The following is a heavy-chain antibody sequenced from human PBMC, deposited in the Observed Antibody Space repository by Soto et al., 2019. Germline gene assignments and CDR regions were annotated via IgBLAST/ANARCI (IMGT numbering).Heavy chain of an antibody. CDR2: INVYNGNT. CDR1: GYTFTSYG. CDR3: ARDTSRGEYDY. D-gene: IGHD3-10*01. Sequence: QVQLVQSGAEVKKPGASVKVSCKASGYTFTSYGISWVRQAPGQGLEWMGWINVYNGNTNYAQKLQGRVTMTTDTSNSTAYLDLRSLRSDDKAVYLCARDTSRGEYDYWGQGTMVSVSS. V-gene: IGHV1-18*01. J-gene: IGHJ4*02.